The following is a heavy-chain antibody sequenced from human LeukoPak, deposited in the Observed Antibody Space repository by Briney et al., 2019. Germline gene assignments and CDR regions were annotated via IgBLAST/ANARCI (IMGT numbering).Heavy chain of an antibody. D-gene: IGHD4-17*01. CDR1: GFTFSSYA. J-gene: IGHJ4*02. CDR2: ISGSGGST. Sequence: AGGSLILSCAASGFTFSSYAMSWVRQAPGKGLEWVSAISGSGGSTYYADSVKGRFTISRDNSKNTLYLQMNSLRAEGTAVYYCAEDMTTVTYTSDYWGQGTLVTVSS. CDR3: AEDMTTVTYTSDY. V-gene: IGHV3-23*01.